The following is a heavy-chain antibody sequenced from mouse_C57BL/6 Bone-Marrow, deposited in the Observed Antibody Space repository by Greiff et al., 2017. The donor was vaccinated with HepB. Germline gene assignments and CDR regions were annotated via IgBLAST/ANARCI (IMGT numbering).Heavy chain of an antibody. D-gene: IGHD2-1*01. CDR3: ARYYGNYCWYFDV. J-gene: IGHJ1*03. V-gene: IGHV1-55*01. CDR2: IYPGSGST. CDR1: GYTFTSYW. Sequence: VQLQQPGAELVKPGASVKMSCKASGYTFTSYWITWVKQRPGQGLEWIGDIYPGSGSTNYNEKFKRKATLTVDTSSSTAYMQLSSLTSEDSAVYYCARYYGNYCWYFDVWGTGTTVTVAS.